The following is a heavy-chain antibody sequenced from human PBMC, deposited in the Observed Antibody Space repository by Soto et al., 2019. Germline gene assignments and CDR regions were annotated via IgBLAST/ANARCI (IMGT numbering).Heavy chain of an antibody. V-gene: IGHV1-18*04. CDR2: ISAYNGNT. D-gene: IGHD3-10*01. Sequence: QVQLVQSGAEVKKPGASVKVSCKSSGYTFISYGISWVRQAPGQGLEWMGWISAYNGNTTYAQKVQGRVTMTTDTSTRTAYMELKSLRSAGTAEYYCAIDFVPGRMVRGVSAFDIWGQGTMVTVSS. CDR1: GYTFISYG. J-gene: IGHJ3*02. CDR3: AIDFVPGRMVRGVSAFDI.